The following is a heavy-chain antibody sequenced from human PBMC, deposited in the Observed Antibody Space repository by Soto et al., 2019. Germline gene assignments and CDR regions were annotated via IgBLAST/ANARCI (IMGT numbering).Heavy chain of an antibody. CDR3: ARSSGSAYWFDP. Sequence: QVQLVQSGAEVKKPGASVKVSCKASGFTFASYGISWVRQAPGQGLEWMGWISAYNGHTNYAQKLQGRVTMPTDTPTSTAYMELRSLRSDDTAVYFCARSSGSAYWFDPWGQGTLVTVSS. J-gene: IGHJ5*02. V-gene: IGHV1-18*01. CDR1: GFTFASYG. CDR2: ISAYNGHT. D-gene: IGHD6-6*01.